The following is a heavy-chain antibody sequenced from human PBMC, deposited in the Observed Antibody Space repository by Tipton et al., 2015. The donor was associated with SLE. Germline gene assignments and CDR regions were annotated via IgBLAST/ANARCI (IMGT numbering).Heavy chain of an antibody. CDR2: FYHRGTT. Sequence: TLSLTCSVSGHSISSGFYWGWIRQSPGKGLEWIGNFYHRGTTYYNPSLKSRVTISVDKSKNQFSLKLRSVTAADTAVYYCAREYSGYDYRTFDHWGQGTLVTVSS. J-gene: IGHJ4*02. V-gene: IGHV4-38-2*02. CDR3: AREYSGYDYRTFDH. D-gene: IGHD5-12*01. CDR1: GHSISSGFY.